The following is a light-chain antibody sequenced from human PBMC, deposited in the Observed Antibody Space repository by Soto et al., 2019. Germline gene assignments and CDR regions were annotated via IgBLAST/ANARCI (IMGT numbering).Light chain of an antibody. Sequence: DIQMTQSPSTLSASVGDRVTITCRASQSISSWLAWYEQKPGKAPNLLIYGASNLQSGVPSRFSGGGSGTDFTLTISSLQPEDFGTYYCQQSYTSPVTFGGGTNVDTK. J-gene: IGKJ4*01. CDR3: QQSYTSPVT. CDR1: QSISSW. CDR2: GAS. V-gene: IGKV1-5*01.